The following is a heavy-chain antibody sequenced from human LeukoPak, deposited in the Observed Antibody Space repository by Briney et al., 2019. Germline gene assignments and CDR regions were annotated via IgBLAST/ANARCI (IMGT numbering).Heavy chain of an antibody. Sequence: PSETLSLTCTVSGGSISSYYWSWIRQPPGKGLEWIGYIYYSGSTNYNPSLKSRVTISVDTSKNQFSLKLSSVTAADTAVYYCARADYAIYDAFDIWGQGTMVTVSP. V-gene: IGHV4-59*01. J-gene: IGHJ3*02. CDR2: IYYSGST. D-gene: IGHD2-2*01. CDR1: GGSISSYY. CDR3: ARADYAIYDAFDI.